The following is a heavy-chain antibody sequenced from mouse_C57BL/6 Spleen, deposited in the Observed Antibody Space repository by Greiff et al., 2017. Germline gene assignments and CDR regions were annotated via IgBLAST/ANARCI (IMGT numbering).Heavy chain of an antibody. CDR1: GYAFSSYW. Sequence: VKLMESGAELVKPGASVKISCKASGYAFSSYWMNWVKQRPGKGLEWIGQIYPGDGDTNYNGKFKGKATLTADKSSSTAYMQLSSLTSEDSAVYFCARIYDGYQGYFDYWGQGTTLTVSS. CDR3: ARIYDGYQGYFDY. J-gene: IGHJ2*01. V-gene: IGHV1-80*01. CDR2: IYPGDGDT. D-gene: IGHD2-3*01.